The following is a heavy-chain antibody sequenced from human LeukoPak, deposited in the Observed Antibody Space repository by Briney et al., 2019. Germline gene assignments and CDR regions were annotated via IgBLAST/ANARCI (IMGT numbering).Heavy chain of an antibody. CDR2: ISHAGSNT. Sequence: PGGSLRLSCAASGFTFSTYAMHWVRQAPGKGLEWVAVISHAGSNTFYADSVKGRFTISRDNSKNTLYLQIDSLRPEDTAVYYCASGGMSSSWYVEYWGQGTLVTVSP. J-gene: IGHJ4*02. V-gene: IGHV3-30-3*01. CDR3: ASGGMSSSWYVEY. D-gene: IGHD6-13*01. CDR1: GFTFSTYA.